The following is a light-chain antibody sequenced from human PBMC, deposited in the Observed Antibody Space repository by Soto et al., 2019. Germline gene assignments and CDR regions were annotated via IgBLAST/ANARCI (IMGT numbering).Light chain of an antibody. CDR2: GAS. Sequence: DIQMTQSPSSLSASVGDRVTITCRASQGIRNDLNWYQEIPGKAPKRLIYGASSLQSGVPSRFSGSGSGTEFTLTISSLQPEDIATYYCLQHNSYPWTFGQGTKVDI. V-gene: IGKV1-17*01. CDR1: QGIRND. CDR3: LQHNSYPWT. J-gene: IGKJ1*01.